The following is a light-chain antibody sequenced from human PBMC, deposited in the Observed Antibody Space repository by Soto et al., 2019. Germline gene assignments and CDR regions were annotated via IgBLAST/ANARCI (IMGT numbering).Light chain of an antibody. CDR3: QQYGTSPVT. Sequence: EIVLTQSPATLSSFPGERATLSCRSSQAVNTRLAWYQHKPGQAPRLLIYLTSNRATGIPARFSGSGSGTDFTLTISRLEPEDFAVYYCQQYGTSPVTFGQGTRLEIK. V-gene: IGKV3-20*01. CDR2: LTS. J-gene: IGKJ5*01. CDR1: QAVNTR.